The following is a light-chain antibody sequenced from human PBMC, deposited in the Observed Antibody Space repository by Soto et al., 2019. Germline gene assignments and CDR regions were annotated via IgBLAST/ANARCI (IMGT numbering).Light chain of an antibody. CDR2: AAS. J-gene: IGKJ1*01. Sequence: AIQMTQSPSSLSASVGDRVTITCRASQGIRNDLGWYQQKPGKAPTLLIYAASSLQSGVPSRFSGSGSGTDFTLTIASLQPDDFATYYCLQDYSYPRMFGQGTKVEI. V-gene: IGKV1-6*01. CDR3: LQDYSYPRM. CDR1: QGIRND.